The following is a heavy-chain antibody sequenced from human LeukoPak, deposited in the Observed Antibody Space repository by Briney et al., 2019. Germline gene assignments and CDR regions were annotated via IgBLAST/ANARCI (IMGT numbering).Heavy chain of an antibody. J-gene: IGHJ5*02. V-gene: IGHV4-59*11. CDR2: IYYSGST. CDR1: GGSISSHY. D-gene: IGHD3-10*01. Sequence: SETLSLTCTVSGGSISSHYWSWIRQPPGKGLEWIGDIYYSGSTNYNPSLKSRVTISVDTSKNQFSLKLSSVTAADTAVYYCAGDPASAIWFGEFTFGFDHWGQGTLVTVSS. CDR3: AGDPASAIWFGEFTFGFDH.